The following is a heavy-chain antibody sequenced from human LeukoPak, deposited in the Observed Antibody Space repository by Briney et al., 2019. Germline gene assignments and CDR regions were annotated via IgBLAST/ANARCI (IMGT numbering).Heavy chain of an antibody. CDR3: ARQSSIEYYYYYMDV. D-gene: IGHD6-19*01. CDR1: GYTFTSYD. V-gene: IGHV1-8*01. CDR2: MNPNSGNT. Sequence: ASVKVSCKASGYTFTSYDINWVRQATGQGLEWMGWMNPNSGNTSYAQKFQGRVTMTRNTSISTAYMELSSLRSEDTAVYYCARQSSIEYYYYYMDVWGKGTTVTISS. J-gene: IGHJ6*03.